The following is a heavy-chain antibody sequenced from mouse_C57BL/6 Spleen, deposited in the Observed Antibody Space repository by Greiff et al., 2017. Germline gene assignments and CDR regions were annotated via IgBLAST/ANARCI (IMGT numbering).Heavy chain of an antibody. D-gene: IGHD1-1*01. V-gene: IGHV1-64*01. CDR2: IHPNSGST. CDR1: GYTFTSYW. Sequence: QVQLQQPGAELVKPGASVKLSCKASGYTFTSYWMHWVKQRPGQGLEWIGMIHPNSGSTNYNEKFKSKATLTVDKSSSTAYMQLSSLTSEDSAVYYCARHGSSAWYFDVWGTGTTVTVSS. CDR3: ARHGSSAWYFDV. J-gene: IGHJ1*03.